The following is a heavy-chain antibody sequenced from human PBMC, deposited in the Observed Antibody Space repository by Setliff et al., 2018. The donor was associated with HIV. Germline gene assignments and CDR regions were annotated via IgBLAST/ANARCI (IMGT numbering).Heavy chain of an antibody. J-gene: IGHJ6*02. CDR1: GLKFSDFA. CDR3: ARSVIGYYYYGMDV. D-gene: IGHD3-10*01. Sequence: GGSLRLSCAASGLKFSDFAMSWVRQAPGKGLEWVSTISYLGENYADSVKGRFSISRDNSKNTLYLQMNSLRAEDTAVYYCARSVIGYYYYGMDVWGQGTLVTVSS. CDR2: ISYLGE. V-gene: IGHV3-23*01.